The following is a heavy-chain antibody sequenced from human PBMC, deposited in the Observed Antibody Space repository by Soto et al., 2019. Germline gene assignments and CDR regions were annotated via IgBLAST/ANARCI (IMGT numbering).Heavy chain of an antibody. D-gene: IGHD2-15*01. Sequence: QVQLVQSGAEVKKPGSSVKVSCKASGGTFSSYAISWVRQAPGQGLEWMGGIIPIFGTANYAQKFQGRVTITADESTSTAYMELSSLRSEDTAVYYCARGRAIVVVVAATKNWYFDLWGRGTLVTVSS. CDR1: GGTFSSYA. V-gene: IGHV1-69*12. CDR2: IIPIFGTA. CDR3: ARGRAIVVVVAATKNWYFDL. J-gene: IGHJ2*01.